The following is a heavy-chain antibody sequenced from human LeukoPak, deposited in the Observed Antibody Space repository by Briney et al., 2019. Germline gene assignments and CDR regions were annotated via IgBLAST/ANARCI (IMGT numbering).Heavy chain of an antibody. J-gene: IGHJ4*02. CDR3: AKGLNYFDY. CDR1: GFTFSSYS. V-gene: IGHV3-21*04. CDR2: ISSSSSYI. Sequence: GGSLRLSCAASGFTFSSYSMNWVRQAPGKGLEWVSSISSSSSYIYYADSVKGRFTISRDNSKNTLYLQMNSLRAEDTAVYYCAKGLNYFDYWGQGTLVTVSS.